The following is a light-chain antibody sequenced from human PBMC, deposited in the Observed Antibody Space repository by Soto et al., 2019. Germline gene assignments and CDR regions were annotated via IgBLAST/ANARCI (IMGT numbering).Light chain of an antibody. V-gene: IGKV1-5*01. CDR2: DAS. CDR1: QSISSW. Sequence: AWVGSRVRITFRASQSISSWWAWYQQKPGKAPKLLIYDASSLESGVPSRFSCSGSGTEFTFAFGSGMPADFAIHYFQVHDSYPALGPGTKVDIK. CDR3: QVHDSYPA. J-gene: IGKJ1*01.